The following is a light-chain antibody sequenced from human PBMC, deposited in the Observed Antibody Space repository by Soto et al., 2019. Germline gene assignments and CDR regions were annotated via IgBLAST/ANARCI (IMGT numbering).Light chain of an antibody. J-gene: IGKJ1*01. V-gene: IGKV3-15*01. Sequence: ETVMTQSPATLSVSPGERATLSCRASQTVGSNLAWYQQTPGRAPRLLIYGASTRATGIPARFSGGGSGTEFTLTISSLQSEDFAVYYCQQYKDWPRTFGQGTKVEI. CDR3: QQYKDWPRT. CDR2: GAS. CDR1: QTVGSN.